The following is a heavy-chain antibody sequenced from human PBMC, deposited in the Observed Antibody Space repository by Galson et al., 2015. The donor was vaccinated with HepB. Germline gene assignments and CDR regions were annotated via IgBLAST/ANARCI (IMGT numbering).Heavy chain of an antibody. J-gene: IGHJ5*02. CDR2: ISAYNGNT. D-gene: IGHD6-13*01. CDR3: ARDKRIIAAAGIKAYGIGQGHFDP. Sequence: SVKVSCKASGYTFTSYGISWVRQAPGQGLEWMGWISAYNGNTNYAQKLQGRVTMTTDTSTSTAYMELRSLRSDDTAVYYCARDKRIIAAAGIKAYGIGQGHFDPWGQGTLVTVSS. V-gene: IGHV1-18*01. CDR1: GYTFTSYG.